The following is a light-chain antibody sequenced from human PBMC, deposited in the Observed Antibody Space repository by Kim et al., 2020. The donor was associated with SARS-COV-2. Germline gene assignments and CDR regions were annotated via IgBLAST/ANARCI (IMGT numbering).Light chain of an antibody. J-gene: IGLJ1*01. CDR3: KAWDGGTPCV. Sequence: SQGQAARISCAGSRLVAGFASWYQQKPGQSPILVIYQDSKRPSGIPARFSASDSGHTATLPTGGTQPLDEADYYCKAWDGGTPCVFGTGTKVTVL. V-gene: IGLV3-1*01. CDR2: QDS. CDR1: RLVAGF.